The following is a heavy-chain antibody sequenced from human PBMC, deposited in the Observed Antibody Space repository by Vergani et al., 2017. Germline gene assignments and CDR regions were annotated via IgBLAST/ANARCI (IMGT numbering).Heavy chain of an antibody. Sequence: QVQLVQSGAEVKKPGASVKVSCKASGYTFNTYDINWVRQAPGQGLEWMGWMNPNSGNTGYAQKFQGRVTRTRDTSITTAYMELNSLRFVDTAVYYCAKDPPVYEGFGELARDLEAILFDYWGQGTLVTVSS. D-gene: IGHD3-10*01. V-gene: IGHV1-8*02. CDR2: MNPNSGNT. CDR1: GYTFNTYD. J-gene: IGHJ4*02. CDR3: AKDPPVYEGFGELARDLEAILFDY.